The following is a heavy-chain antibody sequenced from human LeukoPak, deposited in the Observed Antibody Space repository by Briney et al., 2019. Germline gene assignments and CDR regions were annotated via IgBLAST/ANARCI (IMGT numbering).Heavy chain of an antibody. D-gene: IGHD3-3*01. CDR1: GGSISSYY. J-gene: IGHJ4*02. CDR2: IYYSGST. V-gene: IGHV4-59*01. CDR3: ARVYYDFWSGYPNRYYFDY. Sequence: SETLSLTCTVSGGSISSYYWSWIRQPPGKGLEWIGYIYYSGSTNYNPSLKSRVTISVDTSKNQFSLKLSSVTAANTAVYYCARVYYDFWSGYPNRYYFDYWGQGTLVTVSS.